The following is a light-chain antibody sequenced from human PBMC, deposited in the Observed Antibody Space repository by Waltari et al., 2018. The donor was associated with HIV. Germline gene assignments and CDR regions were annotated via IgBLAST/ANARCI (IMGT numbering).Light chain of an antibody. CDR1: QSISSF. J-gene: IGKJ5*01. CDR3: QQRRRWPVT. V-gene: IGKV3-11*01. Sequence: IVLTQSPATLSLSPGERATLSCRASQSISSFLAWYRQTPGHAPRLLIYDVSTRATCISYRFSGSGFGTDFTLTINYLEPEASGIYYCQQRRRWPVTFGEGTRLEI. CDR2: DVS.